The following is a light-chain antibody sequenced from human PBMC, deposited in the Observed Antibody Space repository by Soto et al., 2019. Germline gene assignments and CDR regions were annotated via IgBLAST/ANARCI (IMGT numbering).Light chain of an antibody. CDR3: SAWDDSLRGVV. CDR2: RND. J-gene: IGLJ3*02. V-gene: IGLV1-47*01. CDR1: ISNLGSNF. Sequence: QSVLTQPPSASGTPGQRVTISCSGSISNLGSNFVFWYQQLPGAAPKLLISRNDQRPSGVPARFSGSKSGTSASLAISGLRSEDEADYHCSAWDDSLRGVVFGGGTKVTVL.